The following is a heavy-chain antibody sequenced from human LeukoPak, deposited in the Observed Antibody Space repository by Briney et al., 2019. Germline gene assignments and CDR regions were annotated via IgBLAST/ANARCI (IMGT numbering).Heavy chain of an antibody. Sequence: GGSLRLSCAASGFTFGTYAMSWVRQDPRKGLEWVSGMNGSGTSIYYADAVKGRFTISRDNSKNTLFLQMNSLRAEDTAVYYCVKASRYFGEFDYWGQGAQVTVSS. CDR2: MNGSGTSI. CDR1: GFTFGTYA. J-gene: IGHJ4*02. D-gene: IGHD3-9*01. CDR3: VKASRYFGEFDY. V-gene: IGHV3-23*01.